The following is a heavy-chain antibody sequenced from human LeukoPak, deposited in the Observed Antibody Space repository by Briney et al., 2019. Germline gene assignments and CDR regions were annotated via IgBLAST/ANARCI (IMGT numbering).Heavy chain of an antibody. CDR1: GGSISSSSYY. CDR2: SYYSGST. D-gene: IGHD3-22*01. V-gene: IGHV4-39*01. CDR3: ARLDSSGFKYYFDY. J-gene: IGHJ4*02. Sequence: SETLSLTCTVSGGSISSSSYYWGWIRQPPGKGLEWIGSSYYSGSTYYNPSLKSRVTISVDTSKNQFSLKLSSVTAADTAVYYCARLDSSGFKYYFDYWGQGTLVTVSS.